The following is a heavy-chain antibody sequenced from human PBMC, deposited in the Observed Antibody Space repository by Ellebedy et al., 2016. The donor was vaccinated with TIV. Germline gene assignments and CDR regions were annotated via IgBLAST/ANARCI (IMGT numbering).Heavy chain of an antibody. Sequence: AASVKVSCKASGYTFTSYYMHWVRQAPGQGLEWMGWISAYNGNTNYAQKLQGRVTMTTDTSTSTAYMELRSLRSDDTAVYYCARAGGMGGYDYPHDYWGQGTLVTVSS. J-gene: IGHJ4*02. CDR2: ISAYNGNT. CDR3: ARAGGMGGYDYPHDY. V-gene: IGHV1-18*04. D-gene: IGHD5-12*01. CDR1: GYTFTSYY.